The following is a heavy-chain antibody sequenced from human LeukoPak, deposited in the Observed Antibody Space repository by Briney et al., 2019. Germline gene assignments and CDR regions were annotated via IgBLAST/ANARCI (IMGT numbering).Heavy chain of an antibody. CDR2: ISGNGGKT. CDR1: GFIFNIYG. CDR3: ATDLFDYMDV. J-gene: IGHJ6*03. D-gene: IGHD2-21*01. Sequence: PGGSLRLSCAASGFIFNIYGMSWVRQAPGKGLEWVSSISGNGGKTYYADSVKGRFTISRDDSKNTLYLQMNSLRAEDTAVYYCATDLFDYMDVWGKGTTVTVSS. V-gene: IGHV3-23*01.